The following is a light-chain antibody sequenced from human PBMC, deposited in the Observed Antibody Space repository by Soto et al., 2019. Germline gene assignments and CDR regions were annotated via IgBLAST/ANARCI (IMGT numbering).Light chain of an antibody. V-gene: IGKV3-20*01. CDR1: QTISSGF. Sequence: EVVLTQSPGTLSLSPGERATLSCRTSQTISSGFLTWYQQKPGQAPRLLIYGASTRATGIPVRFSASGSGTDFTLTISRLEPEESAVYYCQLLTFGGGTKVEIK. J-gene: IGKJ4*01. CDR2: GAS. CDR3: QLLT.